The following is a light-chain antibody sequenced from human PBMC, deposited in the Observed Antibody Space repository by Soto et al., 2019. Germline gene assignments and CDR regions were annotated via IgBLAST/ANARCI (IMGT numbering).Light chain of an antibody. J-gene: IGLJ2*01. CDR1: TSDIANYNL. CDR2: EDN. Sequence: QSVLTQPASVSGSPGQSITISCTGTTSDIANYNLVSWYQQHPGKVPKLIIHEDNKRPSGISDRFSGSKSGNTASLTISALQAEDEADYYCCSYEGGPPLSVIFGGGTQLTVL. CDR3: CSYEGGPPLSVI. V-gene: IGLV2-23*01.